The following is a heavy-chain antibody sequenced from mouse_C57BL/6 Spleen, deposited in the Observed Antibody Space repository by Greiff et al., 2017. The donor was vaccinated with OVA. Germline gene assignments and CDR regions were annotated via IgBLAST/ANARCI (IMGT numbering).Heavy chain of an antibody. J-gene: IGHJ4*01. CDR2: TFYSGIT. CDR1: GFSINSDCY. CDR3: ATGSSYYYAMDY. D-gene: IGHD1-1*01. Sequence: VQLQQSGPSLVRPSQTLSLTCTVTGFSINSDCYWIWIRQFPGNKLEYIGYTFYSGITYYNPSLESRTYITRDTSKNQFSLKLSSVTTEDTATYYCATGSSYYYAMDYWGQGTSVTVSS. V-gene: IGHV3-3*01.